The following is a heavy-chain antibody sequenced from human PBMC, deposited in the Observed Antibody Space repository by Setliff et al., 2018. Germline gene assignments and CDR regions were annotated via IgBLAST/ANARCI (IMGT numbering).Heavy chain of an antibody. CDR2: IWYDGDNK. V-gene: IGHV3-30*02. J-gene: IGHJ4*01. CDR3: AKEIQARRGPVYDSSALAFDY. Sequence: PGGSLRLSCVASGFTFSNHGMLWVRQAPGKGLEWVALIWYDGDNKKYADSVRGRLAVSRDNSRNTLYLERNSLRPEDTAMYYCAKEIQARRGPVYDSSALAFDYWGQGTLVTVSS. CDR1: GFTFSNHG. D-gene: IGHD3-22*01.